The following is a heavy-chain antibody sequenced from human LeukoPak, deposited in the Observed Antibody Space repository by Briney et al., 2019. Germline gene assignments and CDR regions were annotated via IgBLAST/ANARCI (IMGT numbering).Heavy chain of an antibody. V-gene: IGHV3-30-3*01. CDR2: ISYDGSNK. J-gene: IGHJ6*02. CDR1: GFTFSSYA. Sequence: GGSLRLSCAASGFTFSSYAMHWVRQAPGKGLEWVAVISYDGSNKYYADSVKGRFTISRDNSKNTLYLQMNSLRAEDTAVYYCARSEDSSGHYPPSDLIYGMDVWGQGTTVTVSS. D-gene: IGHD3-22*01. CDR3: ARSEDSSGHYPPSDLIYGMDV.